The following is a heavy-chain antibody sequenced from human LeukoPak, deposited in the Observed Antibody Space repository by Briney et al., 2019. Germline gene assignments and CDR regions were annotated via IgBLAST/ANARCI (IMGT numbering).Heavy chain of an antibody. V-gene: IGHV4-59*02. J-gene: IGHJ4*02. CDR2: IYYSGST. D-gene: IGHD6-13*01. CDR1: GGSVSSYY. CDR3: ARAAAAGKGSFDY. Sequence: SETLSLTCTVSGGSVSSYYWSWIRQPPGKGLEWIGYIYYSGSTNYNPSLKSRVTISVDTSKNQFSLKLSSVTAADTAVYYCARAAAAGKGSFDYWGQGTLVTVSS.